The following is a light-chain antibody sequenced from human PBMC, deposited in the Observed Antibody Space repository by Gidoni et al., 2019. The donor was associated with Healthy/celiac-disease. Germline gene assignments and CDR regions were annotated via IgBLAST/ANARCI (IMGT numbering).Light chain of an antibody. CDR2: GAS. CDR1: QSVSSSY. V-gene: IGKV3-20*01. Sequence: EIVLTQSPGTLSLSPGERATLSCRASQSVSSSYLACYQQKPGQAPRLLIYGASRRATGIPDRFSGSGSGTDFTLTINRLEPEDFAVYYCQQYGSSPHTFXXXTKLEIK. J-gene: IGKJ2*01. CDR3: QQYGSSPHT.